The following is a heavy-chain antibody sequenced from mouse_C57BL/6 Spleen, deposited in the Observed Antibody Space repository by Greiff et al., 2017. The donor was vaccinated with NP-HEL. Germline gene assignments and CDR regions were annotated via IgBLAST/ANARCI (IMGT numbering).Heavy chain of an antibody. V-gene: IGHV1-15*01. CDR2: IDPETGGT. Sequence: QVQLQQSGAELVRPGASVTLSCKASGYTFTDYEMHWVKQTPVHGLEWIGAIDPETGGTAYNQKFKGKAILTADKSSSTAYMELRSLTAEDSAVYYCTRPRAMDYWGQGTSVTVSA. CDR3: TRPRAMDY. J-gene: IGHJ4*01. CDR1: GYTFTDYE.